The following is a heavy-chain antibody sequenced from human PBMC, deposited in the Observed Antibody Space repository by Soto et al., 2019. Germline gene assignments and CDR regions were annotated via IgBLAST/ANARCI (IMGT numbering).Heavy chain of an antibody. CDR3: AKTVTTFNYYYYYGMDV. Sequence: PGGSLRLSCAASGFTFSSYGMHWVRQAPGKGLEWVAVISYDGSNKYYADSVKGRFTISRDNSKNTLYLQMNSLRAEDTAVYYCAKTVTTFNYYYYYGMDVWGQGTTVTVSS. J-gene: IGHJ6*02. D-gene: IGHD4-17*01. V-gene: IGHV3-30*18. CDR1: GFTFSSYG. CDR2: ISYDGSNK.